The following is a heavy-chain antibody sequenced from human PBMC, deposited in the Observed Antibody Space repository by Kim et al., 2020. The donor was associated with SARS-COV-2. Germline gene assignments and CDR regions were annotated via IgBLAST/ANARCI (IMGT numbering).Heavy chain of an antibody. J-gene: IGHJ3*02. CDR2: ISGSGGTT. D-gene: IGHD2-2*01. Sequence: GGSLRLSCAASGFIFSTYGVTWVRQAPGKGLDWVSSISGSGGTTFYADSVKGRFTISRDNSKNTLYLQMSSLGVEDTAVYYCSKGRTTTWTLDAFDICG. V-gene: IGHV3-23*01. CDR1: GFIFSTYG. CDR3: SKGRTTTWTLDAFDI.